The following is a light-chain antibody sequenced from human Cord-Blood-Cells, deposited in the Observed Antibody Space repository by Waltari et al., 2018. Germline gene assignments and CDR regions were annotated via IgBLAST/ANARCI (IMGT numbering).Light chain of an antibody. CDR1: QDIGNY. CDR3: QQYDNRMYS. CDR2: DAS. J-gene: IGKJ2*03. Sequence: IQITQLPSPLSAFVGDRVTITRQASQDIGNYLNWYQPKPGTTPKLLIYDASNLETGVPSRFSGSGSGTDFTFTSSSLQPEDIATYYCQQYDNRMYSFGQGTKLEIK. V-gene: IGKV1-33*01.